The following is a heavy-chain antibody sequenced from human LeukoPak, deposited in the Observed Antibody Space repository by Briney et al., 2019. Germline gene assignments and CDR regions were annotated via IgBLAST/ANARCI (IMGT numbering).Heavy chain of an antibody. Sequence: GRSLRLPCAASGFTFSSYAMHWVRQAPGKGLEWVAVISYDGSNKYYADSVKGRFTISRDNSKNTLYLQMNSLRAGDTAVYYCVRGYSSSSLDYWGQGTLVTVSS. CDR2: ISYDGSNK. CDR3: VRGYSSSSLDY. D-gene: IGHD6-6*01. CDR1: GFTFSSYA. J-gene: IGHJ4*02. V-gene: IGHV3-30*01.